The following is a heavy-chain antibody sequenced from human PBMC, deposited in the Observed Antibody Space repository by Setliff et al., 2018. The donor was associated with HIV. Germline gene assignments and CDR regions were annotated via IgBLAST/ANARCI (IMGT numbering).Heavy chain of an antibody. CDR2: IYQSGST. CDR1: GYSISSGLY. V-gene: IGHV4-38-2*02. Sequence: PSETLFLTCAVSGYSISSGLYWGWIRQPPGKGLEWIGSIYQSGSTYYNPSLRSRFPISVDTSKNQFSLKLSSVTAADTAVYYCARDAPTVYANGWFDPWGQGTLVTVSS. D-gene: IGHD2-8*01. CDR3: ARDAPTVYANGWFDP. J-gene: IGHJ5*02.